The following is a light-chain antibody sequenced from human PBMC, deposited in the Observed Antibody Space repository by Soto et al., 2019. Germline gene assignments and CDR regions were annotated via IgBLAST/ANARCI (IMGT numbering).Light chain of an antibody. Sequence: QSVLTQPPSVSGAPGQGVSISCTGSSSNIGAGSDVHWYQQLPGTAPKLLIYGNTNRPSGVPDRFSGSKSGTSASLAISGLQPEDEADYYCQSSDSSQNRVFGTGTKLTVL. J-gene: IGLJ1*01. CDR2: GNT. CDR1: SSNIGAGSD. V-gene: IGLV1-40*01. CDR3: QSSDSSQNRV.